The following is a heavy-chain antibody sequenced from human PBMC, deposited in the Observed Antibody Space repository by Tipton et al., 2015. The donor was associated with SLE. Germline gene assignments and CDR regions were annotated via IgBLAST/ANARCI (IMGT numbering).Heavy chain of an antibody. CDR2: MFRSGST. V-gene: IGHV4-4*07. J-gene: IGHJ6*03. CDR1: GVSISSHY. Sequence: TLSLTCTVSGVSISSHYWTWIRQPAGKGLEWIGRMFRSGSTNYNPSLKSRVTISLDRSKNQFSLNLYSATAADTAVYYCATGYGDDDFYYYYYMDVWGKGITVTVSS. CDR3: ATGYGDDDFYYYYYMDV. D-gene: IGHD4-17*01.